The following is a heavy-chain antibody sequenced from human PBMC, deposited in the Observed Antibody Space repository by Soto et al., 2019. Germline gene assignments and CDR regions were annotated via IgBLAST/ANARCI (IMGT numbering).Heavy chain of an antibody. J-gene: IGHJ3*01. CDR2: IWSDGNRK. D-gene: IGHD2-15*01. CDR3: VRGGKTAGGFDV. CDR1: GFTLSDYG. V-gene: IGHV3-33*01. Sequence: QVQLVESGGGAVQPGRSLRLSCAASGFTLSDYGMHWVRQAPDKGLEWVAVIWSDGNRKYYADSVKGRFTISRDNPDNPLFLEMNSLTADDTAVYYCVRGGKTAGGFDVWGQGIMVTVSS.